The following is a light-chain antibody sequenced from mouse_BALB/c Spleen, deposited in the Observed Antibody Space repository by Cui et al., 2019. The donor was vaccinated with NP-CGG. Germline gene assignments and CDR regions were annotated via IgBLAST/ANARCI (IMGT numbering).Light chain of an antibody. Sequence: HAVVNQDSPPTTSPDATATLTCCSSTWAVTTRIYATWDQEKPVHLFTGIIGGTNNRAPGVPARFSGSLIGDKAALTITGAQTEDEAIYFCALWYSNHWVFGGGTKLTVL. CDR3: ALWYSNHWV. CDR1: TWAVTTRIY. V-gene: IGLV1*01. CDR2: GTN. J-gene: IGLJ1*01.